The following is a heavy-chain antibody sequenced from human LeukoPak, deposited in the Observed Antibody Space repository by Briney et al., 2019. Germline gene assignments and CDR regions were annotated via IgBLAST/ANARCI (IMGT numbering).Heavy chain of an antibody. J-gene: IGHJ3*02. CDR2: IYPGDSDT. D-gene: IGHD1-26*01. CDR3: ARHKQWELERDAFDI. V-gene: IGHV5-51*01. Sequence: GESLKISCKGSGYSFTSYWIGWVRQMPGKGLEWMGIIYPGDSDTRYSPSFQGQVTISADKSISTAYLQWSSLKASDTAMYYCARHKQWELERDAFDIWGQGTMVTVSS. CDR1: GYSFTSYW.